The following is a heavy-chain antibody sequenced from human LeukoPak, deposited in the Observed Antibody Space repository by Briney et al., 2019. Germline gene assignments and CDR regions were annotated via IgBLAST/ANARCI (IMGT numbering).Heavy chain of an antibody. J-gene: IGHJ6*03. D-gene: IGHD2-15*01. CDR1: GFTSSSYS. CDR2: ISSSSTI. Sequence: GGSLRLSCAASGFTSSSYSMNWVRQAPGKGLEWVSYISSSSTIYYADSVKGRFTISRDNAKNSLYLQMNSLRAEDTAVYYCARQDRVVVVAAPSTVYYYYYMDVWGKGTTVTVSS. V-gene: IGHV3-48*04. CDR3: ARQDRVVVVAAPSTVYYYYYMDV.